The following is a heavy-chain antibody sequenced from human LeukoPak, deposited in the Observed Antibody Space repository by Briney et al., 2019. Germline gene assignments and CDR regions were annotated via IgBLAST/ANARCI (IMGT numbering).Heavy chain of an antibody. J-gene: IGHJ4*02. D-gene: IGHD2-15*01. V-gene: IGHV4-39*01. CDR3: AGYQGYCSGGSCYHYFDY. CDR2: IYYSGST. Sequence: PSETLSLTCTVSGGSISSSSYYWGWIRQPPGKGLEWIGSIYYSGSTYYNPSLKSRVTISVDTSKNQFSLKLSSVTAADTAVYYCAGYQGYCSGGSCYHYFDYWGQGTLVTVSS. CDR1: GGSISSSSYY.